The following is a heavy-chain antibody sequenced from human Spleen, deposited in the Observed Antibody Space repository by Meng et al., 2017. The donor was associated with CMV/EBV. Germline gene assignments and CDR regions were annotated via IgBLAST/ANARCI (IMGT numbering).Heavy chain of an antibody. D-gene: IGHD6-13*01. CDR3: ARVAAGNYFDY. CDR2: IYSGGST. V-gene: IGHV3-53*05. CDR1: GFTVSSNY. Sequence: GESLKISCAASGFTVSSNYMSWVRQAPGKGLDWVSLIYSGGSTYYADSVKGRFTISRDNSKNTLYLQMNSLRAEDTAVYYCARVAAGNYFDYWGQGTLVTVSS. J-gene: IGHJ4*02.